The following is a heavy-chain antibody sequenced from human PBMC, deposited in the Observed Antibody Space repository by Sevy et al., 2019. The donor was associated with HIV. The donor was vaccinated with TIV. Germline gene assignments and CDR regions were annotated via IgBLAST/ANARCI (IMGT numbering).Heavy chain of an antibody. V-gene: IGHV3-30*04. Sequence: GGSLRLSCVASGFSFNKYAMHWVRQAPGKGLEWIGFISYDGRKKDYADSVKGRVPISRDDSKNTLYLQLDSLGGEDTAVYYCARDPDIGDYVLLFDYWGQGTLVTVSS. J-gene: IGHJ4*02. CDR3: ARDPDIGDYVLLFDY. D-gene: IGHD4-17*01. CDR2: ISYDGRKK. CDR1: GFSFNKYA.